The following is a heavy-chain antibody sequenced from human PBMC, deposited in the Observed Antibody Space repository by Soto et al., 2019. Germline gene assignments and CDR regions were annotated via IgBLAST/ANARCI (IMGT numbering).Heavy chain of an antibody. Sequence: EVQLVESGGGLVMPGGSLRLSCAASGFTFSAYHMNWVRQAPGKGLEWVSSINPTSSHIYYADSVRGRFTISRDDSKNSVSLQMNSLRDEDASLYYCAREYCGGGGCCVSRDYLDVWGQGTVVIFSS. CDR2: INPTSSHI. J-gene: IGHJ3*01. CDR1: GFTFSAYH. D-gene: IGHD2-15*01. V-gene: IGHV3-21*01. CDR3: AREYCGGGGCCVSRDYLDV.